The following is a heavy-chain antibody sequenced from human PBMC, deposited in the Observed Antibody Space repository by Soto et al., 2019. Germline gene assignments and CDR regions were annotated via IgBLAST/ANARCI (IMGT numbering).Heavy chain of an antibody. CDR2: ISAYNGNT. CDR1: GYTFTSYG. CDR3: ARVGHPAVAGSGWFDP. D-gene: IGHD6-19*01. J-gene: IGHJ5*02. V-gene: IGHV1-18*04. Sequence: ASVKVSWKASGYTFTSYGISWVRQAPGQGLEWMGWISAYNGNTNYAQKLQGRVTMATDTSTSTAYMELRSLRSDDTAVYYCARVGHPAVAGSGWFDPRGQRTLVTVSS.